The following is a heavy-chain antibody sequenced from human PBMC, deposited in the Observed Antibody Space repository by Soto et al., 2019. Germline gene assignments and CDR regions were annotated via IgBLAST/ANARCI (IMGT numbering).Heavy chain of an antibody. D-gene: IGHD2-21*02. CDR3: ARDPPDFSYDP. J-gene: IGHJ5*02. Sequence: QLQLQESGPGLVKPSETLSLTCSVSGGSISSSSYFWGWIRQPPGKGLEWIGSIYYSGSTYYNPSLNSRFIISGHTSKNPSSLKLSSVTAVDTSVYHCARDPPDFSYDPWGQGTLGTVSS. V-gene: IGHV4-39*02. CDR1: GGSISSSSYF. CDR2: IYYSGST.